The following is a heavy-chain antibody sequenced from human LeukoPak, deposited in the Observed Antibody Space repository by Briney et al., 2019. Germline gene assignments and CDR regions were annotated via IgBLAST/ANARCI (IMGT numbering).Heavy chain of an antibody. V-gene: IGHV4-59*01. CDR3: ARDAPAYTSRWYDYYYGLDV. J-gene: IGHJ6*04. CDR1: GGSISSYY. CDR2: IYHSGST. D-gene: IGHD2-2*01. Sequence: SETLSLTCTVSGGSISSYYWSWIRQSPGKGLEWIGHIYHSGSTNYNPSLKSRVTISIGTSKNQSSLKLTSVTSADTAVYYCARDAPAYTSRWYDYYYGLDVWGKGTTVTVSS.